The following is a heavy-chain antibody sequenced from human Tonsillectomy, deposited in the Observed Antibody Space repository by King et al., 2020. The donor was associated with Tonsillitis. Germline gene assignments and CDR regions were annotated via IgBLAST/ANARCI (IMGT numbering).Heavy chain of an antibody. J-gene: IGHJ6*03. V-gene: IGHV3-33*08. CDR2: IWYDGRNK. D-gene: IGHD2-8*02. CDR1: GFTFSSYG. Sequence: QLVKSGGGVVQPGRSLRLSCAASGFTFSSYGMHWVRQAPGKGLEWVAVIWYDGRNKYYADSVKGRFTISRDNSKNTLYLQMNSLRVEDTAVYYCARDGTAYYYMDVWGKGTTVTVSS. CDR3: ARDGTAYYYMDV.